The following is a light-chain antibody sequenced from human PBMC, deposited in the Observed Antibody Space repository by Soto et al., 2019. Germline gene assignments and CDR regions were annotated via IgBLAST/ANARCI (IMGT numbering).Light chain of an antibody. Sequence: EIVLPQSPGTLSLSPGERATLSCRASQSVSSYLAWYQQKPGQAPRLLIYDASNRATGIPARFSGSGSGTDFTLTLRRLEPEDSAVYYCQQYGKSPPWTVGRGNKVDIK. CDR2: DAS. CDR1: QSVSSY. CDR3: QQYGKSPPWT. J-gene: IGKJ1*01. V-gene: IGKV3-20*01.